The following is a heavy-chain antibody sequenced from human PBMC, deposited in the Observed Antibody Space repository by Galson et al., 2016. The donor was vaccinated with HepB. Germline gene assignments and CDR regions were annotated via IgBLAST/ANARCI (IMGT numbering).Heavy chain of an antibody. CDR3: ARGRVGMFYSKCDP. CDR1: GYTFTHSD. D-gene: IGHD2-15*01. J-gene: IGHJ2*01. V-gene: IGHV1-8*01. CDR2: MDPTTGDA. Sequence: SVKVSCKASGYTFTHSDINWVRQATGQGLEWMGRMDPTTGDAGYAQKLKGRVTLTRNTSIHTAYMQLSALRSEDTAGYYCARGRVGMFYSKCDPWGRGTLVSVSS.